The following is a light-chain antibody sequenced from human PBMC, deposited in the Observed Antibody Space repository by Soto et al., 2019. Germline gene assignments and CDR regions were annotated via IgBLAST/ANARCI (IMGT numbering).Light chain of an antibody. CDR1: SSNIGAGYD. CDR2: GNN. J-gene: IGLJ3*02. CDR3: QSYDRSLSGTV. V-gene: IGLV1-40*01. Sequence: QPVLTQPPSVSGAPGQRVTISCTGSSSNIGAGYDVHWYKQLPGTAPKLLIFGNNNRPSGVPDRFSGSKFGPSASLAITGLQDDDEADYDCQSYDRSLSGTVLGGGTKLTVL.